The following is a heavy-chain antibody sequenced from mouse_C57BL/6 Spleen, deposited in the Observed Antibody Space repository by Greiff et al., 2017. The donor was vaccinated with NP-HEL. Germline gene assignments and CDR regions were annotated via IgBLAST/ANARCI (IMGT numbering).Heavy chain of an antibody. CDR2: IYPGGGYT. CDR3: ARSDSSGWFAY. V-gene: IGHV1-63*01. Sequence: VQGVESGAELVRPGTSVKMSCKASGYTFTNYWIGWAKQRPGHGLEWIGDIYPGGGYTNYNEKFKGKATLTADKSSSTAYMQFSSLTSEDSAIYYCARSDSSGWFAYWGQGTLVTVSA. J-gene: IGHJ3*01. D-gene: IGHD3-2*02. CDR1: GYTFTNYW.